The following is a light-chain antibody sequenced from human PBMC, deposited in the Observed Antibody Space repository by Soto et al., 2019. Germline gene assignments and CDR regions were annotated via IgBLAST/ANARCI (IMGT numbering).Light chain of an antibody. J-gene: IGKJ1*01. CDR2: DAS. CDR1: QGIRID. CDR3: LQHYSYPWT. Sequence: DIQMTQSPSSLSASVGEGVTITCRASQGIRIDLGWYQQKPGKAPKRLIYDASNLQSGVPSRFSGSGSGTEFTLTISSLQPEDFATYSCLQHYSYPWTFGQGTKVDIK. V-gene: IGKV1-17*01.